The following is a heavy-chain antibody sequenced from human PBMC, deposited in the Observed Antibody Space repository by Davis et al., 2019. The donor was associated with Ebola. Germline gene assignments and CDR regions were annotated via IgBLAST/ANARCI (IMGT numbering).Heavy chain of an antibody. V-gene: IGHV3-53*04. CDR2: IYSGGST. D-gene: IGHD1-26*01. J-gene: IGHJ4*02. CDR1: GFTVSSNY. Sequence: GESLKISCAASGFTVSSNYMSWVRQAPGKGLEWVSVIYSGGSTYYADSVKGRFTISRHNSKNTLYLQMNSLRAEDTAVYYCALNSGSYVGYFDYWGQGTLVTVSS. CDR3: ALNSGSYVGYFDY.